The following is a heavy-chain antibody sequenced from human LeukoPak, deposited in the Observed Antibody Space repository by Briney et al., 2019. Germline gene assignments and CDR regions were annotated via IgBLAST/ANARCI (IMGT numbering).Heavy chain of an antibody. Sequence: GGSLRLSCAASGFTFSTYWMTWVRQAPGKGLEWVANIKPDGSEKYYVDSVKGRFTISRDNAKNSLYLQMNSLRAEDTAVYYCARDSHSSSCFDYWGQGTLVTVSS. CDR3: ARDSHSSSCFDY. D-gene: IGHD6-13*01. CDR2: IKPDGSEK. J-gene: IGHJ4*02. V-gene: IGHV3-7*01. CDR1: GFTFSTYW.